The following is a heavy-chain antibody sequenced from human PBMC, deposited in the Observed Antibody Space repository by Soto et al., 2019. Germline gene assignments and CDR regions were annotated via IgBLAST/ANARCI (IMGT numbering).Heavy chain of an antibody. D-gene: IGHD2-15*01. CDR1: GGSFSGYY. CDR2: INQSGST. Sequence: PSETLSLTCAVYGGSFSGYYWSWIRQPPGKGLEWIGEINQSGSTYYNPSLKSRLTISVDTSKNQFSLKLSSVTAADTAVYYCARDRECSAGSCYNYFDYWGQGTLVTVSS. J-gene: IGHJ4*02. CDR3: ARDRECSAGSCYNYFDY. V-gene: IGHV4-34*09.